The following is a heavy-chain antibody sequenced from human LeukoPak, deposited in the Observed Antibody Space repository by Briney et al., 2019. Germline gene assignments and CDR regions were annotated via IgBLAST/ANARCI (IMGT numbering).Heavy chain of an antibody. D-gene: IGHD4-23*01. J-gene: IGHJ6*02. V-gene: IGHV3-7*04. CDR1: GFTFSDYW. CDR2: IEQDGTAK. Sequence: PGGSLRLFCAASGFTFSDYWMTWVRQAPGRGLEWVASIEQDGTAKFYVDSVKGRFTISRDNAKNSLYLQMNSLRADDTAVYYCARARWSLYGMDVWGQGTTVTVSS. CDR3: ARARWSLYGMDV.